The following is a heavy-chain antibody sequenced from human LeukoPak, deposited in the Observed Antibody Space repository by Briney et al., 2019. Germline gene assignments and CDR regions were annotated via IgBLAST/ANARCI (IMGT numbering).Heavy chain of an antibody. CDR1: GYTFTSHY. Sequence: APVKVSRKASGYTFTSHYMHWVRQAPGQGLEWMGLINPSGGSTSYAQKFQGRVTMTRDTSTSTVYMELSSLRSEDTAVYYCARDGLYNWNDLYFDYWGQGTLVTVSS. CDR2: INPSGGST. D-gene: IGHD1-20*01. CDR3: ARDGLYNWNDLYFDY. J-gene: IGHJ4*02. V-gene: IGHV1-46*01.